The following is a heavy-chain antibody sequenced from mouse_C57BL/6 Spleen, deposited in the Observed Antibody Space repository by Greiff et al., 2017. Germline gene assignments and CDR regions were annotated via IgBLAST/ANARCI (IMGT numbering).Heavy chain of an antibody. CDR1: GYAFRSSW. CDR3: ARIQLKGAMDY. V-gene: IGHV1-82*01. CDR2: IYPGDGDT. Sequence: VMLVESGPELVKPGASVKISCKASGYAFRSSWMNWVKQRPGKGLEWIGRIYPGDGDTNYNGKFKGKATLTADKSSSTAYMQLSSLTSEDYAVYFCARIQLKGAMDYWGQGTSVTVSS. D-gene: IGHD3-2*02. J-gene: IGHJ4*01.